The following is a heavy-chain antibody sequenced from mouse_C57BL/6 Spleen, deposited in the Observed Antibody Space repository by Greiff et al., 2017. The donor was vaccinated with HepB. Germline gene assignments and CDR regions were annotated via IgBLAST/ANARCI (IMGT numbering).Heavy chain of an antibody. CDR2: INPGSGGT. J-gene: IGHJ3*01. CDR3: AREAYYSNY. D-gene: IGHD2-5*01. V-gene: IGHV1-54*01. Sequence: VKLQQSGAELVRPGTSVKVSCKASGYAFTNYLIEWVKQRPGQGLEWIGVINPGSGGTNYNEKFKGKATLTADKSSSTAYMQLSSLTSEDSAVYFCAREAYYSNYWGQGTLVTVSA. CDR1: GYAFTNYL.